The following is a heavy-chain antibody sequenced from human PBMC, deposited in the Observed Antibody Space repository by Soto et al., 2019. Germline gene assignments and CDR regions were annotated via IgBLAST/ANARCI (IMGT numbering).Heavy chain of an antibody. CDR1: GGSISSYY. CDR3: ARAVYYYDSSGYSIFDY. Sequence: SETLSLTCTVSGGSISSYYWSWIRQPPGKGLEWIGYIYYSGSTNYNPSLKSRVTISVDTSKNQFSLKLSSVTAADTAVYYCARAVYYYDSSGYSIFDYWGQGTLVTVS. V-gene: IGHV4-59*01. CDR2: IYYSGST. J-gene: IGHJ4*02. D-gene: IGHD3-22*01.